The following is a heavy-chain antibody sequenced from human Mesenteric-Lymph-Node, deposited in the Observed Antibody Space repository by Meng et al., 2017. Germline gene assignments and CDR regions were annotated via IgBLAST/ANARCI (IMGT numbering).Heavy chain of an antibody. J-gene: IGHJ4*02. CDR2: IYYSGST. CDR3: ARSPYSGSALPFFDY. D-gene: IGHD1-26*01. V-gene: IGHV4-30-4*01. CDR1: GDSFNSPDYY. Sequence: QLQQWGAGLLKPSQTLSLTCTVSGDSFNSPDYYWSWIRQPPEKGLEWIGYIYYSGSTYYNPSLKSRVSISGDTSNKQFSLKLTSVTAADTAVYYCARSPYSGSALPFFDYWGQGSLVTVSS.